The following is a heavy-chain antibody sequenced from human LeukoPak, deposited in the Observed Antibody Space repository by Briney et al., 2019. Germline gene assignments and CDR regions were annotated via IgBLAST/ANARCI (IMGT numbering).Heavy chain of an antibody. CDR3: ARVSLYYYDAGSPGPPFDP. CDR2: ISGITSDI. Sequence: GGSLRLSCAASGFTFSAYSMNWVRQAPGKGLEWVSFISGITSDIYYAESVKGRFTISRDNAKNSLYLQMNGLRDEDTAVYYCARVSLYYYDAGSPGPPFDPWGQGTLVTVSS. J-gene: IGHJ5*02. V-gene: IGHV3-48*02. D-gene: IGHD3-10*01. CDR1: GFTFSAYS.